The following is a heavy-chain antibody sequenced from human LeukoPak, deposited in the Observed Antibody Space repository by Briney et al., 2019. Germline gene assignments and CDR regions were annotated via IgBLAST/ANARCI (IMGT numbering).Heavy chain of an antibody. Sequence: GGSLRLSCAASGFTFGIYWMSWVRQAPGKGLEWVANIEQDGSEKFYVDSVKGRFTLSRDNAKNSLFLQMNSLRAEDTAVYYCARDYYGSGWYGDYWGQGTLVTVSS. CDR3: ARDYYGSGWYGDY. D-gene: IGHD6-19*01. CDR2: IEQDGSEK. V-gene: IGHV3-7*04. CDR1: GFTFGIYW. J-gene: IGHJ4*02.